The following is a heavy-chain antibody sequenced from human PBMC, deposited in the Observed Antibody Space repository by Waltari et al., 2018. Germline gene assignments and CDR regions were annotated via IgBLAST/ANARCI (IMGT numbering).Heavy chain of an antibody. Sequence: EMQLLESGGALVQPGGSLRLSCVASGFPFRDYTMNWVRQAPGKGLELGGVLTASGLMDYGDSGKGRFIISRDNSKNTLYLEMFRLRVEDTATYYCAKDEGARLAPTFGMDAWGQGTTVIVSS. V-gene: IGHV3-23*01. J-gene: IGHJ6*02. CDR2: LTASGLM. CDR1: GFPFRDYT. D-gene: IGHD3-16*01. CDR3: AKDEGARLAPTFGMDA.